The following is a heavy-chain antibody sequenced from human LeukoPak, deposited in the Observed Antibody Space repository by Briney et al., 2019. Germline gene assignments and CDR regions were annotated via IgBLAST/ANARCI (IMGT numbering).Heavy chain of an antibody. Sequence: GGSLRLSCAASGFILSNYAMNWVRRAPGKGLEWVSSISGNGNDMNYGDSVKGRFTISRDNTRSSLYLQMDSLRVEDTAIYYCVRIPNGANFPNWFDPWGQGTLVTVSS. CDR3: VRIPNGANFPNWFDP. CDR2: ISGNGNDM. CDR1: GFILSNYA. J-gene: IGHJ5*02. D-gene: IGHD4/OR15-4a*01. V-gene: IGHV3-21*01.